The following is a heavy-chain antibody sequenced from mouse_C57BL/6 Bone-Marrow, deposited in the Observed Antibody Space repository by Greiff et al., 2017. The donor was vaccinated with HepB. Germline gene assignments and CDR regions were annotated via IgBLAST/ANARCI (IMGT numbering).Heavy chain of an antibody. CDR1: GYSITSDY. Sequence: EVQLVESGPGLAKPSQTLSLTCSVTGYSITSDYWNWIRNFPGNKLEYMGYISYSGSTYYNPSLKSRISITRDTSKNQYYLQLNSVTTEDTATYYCARDYYGSSSWYFDVWGTGTTVTVSS. CDR2: ISYSGST. CDR3: ARDYYGSSSWYFDV. D-gene: IGHD1-1*01. V-gene: IGHV3-8*01. J-gene: IGHJ1*03.